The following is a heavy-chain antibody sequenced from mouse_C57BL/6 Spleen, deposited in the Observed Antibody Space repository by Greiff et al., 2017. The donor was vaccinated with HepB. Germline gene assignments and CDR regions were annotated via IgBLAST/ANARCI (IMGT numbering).Heavy chain of an antibody. V-gene: IGHV1-52*01. Sequence: VQLQQPGAELVRPGSSVKLSCKASGYTFTSYWMHWVKQRPIQGLEWIGNIDPSDSETHYNQKFKDKATLTVDKSSSTAYMQLSSLTSEDSAVYYCARKEKWGYYEDYWGQGTTLTVSS. CDR1: GYTFTSYW. J-gene: IGHJ2*01. CDR2: IDPSDSET. CDR3: ARKEKWGYYEDY. D-gene: IGHD2-3*01.